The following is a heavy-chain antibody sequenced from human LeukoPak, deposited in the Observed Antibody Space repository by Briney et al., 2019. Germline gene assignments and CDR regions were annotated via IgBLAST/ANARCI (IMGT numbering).Heavy chain of an antibody. CDR1: GFSLSTSAVG. Sequence: CGPTLVKPTQTLTLTCTFSGFSLSTSAVGVGWIRQPPGKALEWLVLIYWDDDKRYSPSLKSRLTITKDTSKNQVVLTMTNMDPVDTATYYCALSLGATTVREFDYWGQGTLVTVSS. D-gene: IGHD1-26*01. CDR3: ALSLGATTVREFDY. V-gene: IGHV2-5*02. J-gene: IGHJ4*02. CDR2: IYWDDDK.